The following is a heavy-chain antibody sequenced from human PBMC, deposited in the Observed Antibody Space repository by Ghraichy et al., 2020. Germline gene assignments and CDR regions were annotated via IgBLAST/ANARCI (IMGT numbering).Heavy chain of an antibody. J-gene: IGHJ5*02. CDR2: INHSGST. D-gene: IGHD4-23*01. CDR1: GGSFSGYY. CDR3: ARGRLTVVSGWFDP. V-gene: IGHV4-34*01. Sequence: SETLSLTCAVYGGSFSGYYWSWIRQPPGKGLEWIGEINHSGSTNYNPSLKSRVTISVDTSKNQFSLKLSSVTAADTAVYYCARGRLTVVSGWFDPWGQGTLVTVSS.